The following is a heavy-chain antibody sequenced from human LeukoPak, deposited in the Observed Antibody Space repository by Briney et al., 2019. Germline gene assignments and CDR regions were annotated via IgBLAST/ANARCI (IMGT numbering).Heavy chain of an antibody. CDR1: GFTFSSYG. V-gene: IGHV3-30*02. CDR2: IRYDGSNK. Sequence: GGSLRLSCAASGFTFSSYGMHWVRQAPGKGLEWVAFIRYDGSNKYYADSVKGRLTISRDNSKNTLYLQMNSLRAEDTAVYYCAKDMYYYGSGSPFDYWGQGTLVTVSS. J-gene: IGHJ4*02. CDR3: AKDMYYYGSGSPFDY. D-gene: IGHD3-10*01.